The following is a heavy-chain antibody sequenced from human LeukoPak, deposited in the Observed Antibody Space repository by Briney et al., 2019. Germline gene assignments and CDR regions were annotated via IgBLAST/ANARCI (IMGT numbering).Heavy chain of an antibody. Sequence: PSETLSLTCTVSGGSISSYYWSWIRQPAGEGLEWIGRVYSSGTTNYNPSLQSRVTMSVDSSKNQFSPKLNSVTAADTAVYYCARGRYCTTTSCTYWYFDLWGRGTLVTVSS. CDR1: GGSISSYY. CDR2: VYSSGTT. D-gene: IGHD2-2*01. CDR3: ARGRYCTTTSCTYWYFDL. J-gene: IGHJ2*01. V-gene: IGHV4-4*07.